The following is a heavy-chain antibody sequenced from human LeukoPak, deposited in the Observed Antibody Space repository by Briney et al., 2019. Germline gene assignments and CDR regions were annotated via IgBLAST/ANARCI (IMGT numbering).Heavy chain of an antibody. CDR2: INGDGRNI. CDR1: GFTFSSYW. CDR3: TRASRVTTRLDAFDI. D-gene: IGHD2-21*02. J-gene: IGHJ3*02. V-gene: IGHV3-74*01. Sequence: GGSLRLSCVASGFTFSSYWMHWVRQDPRKGLVWVSRINGDGRNINYADFVRGRFTISRDNAKNTLFLQMNTLRVEDTAVYYCTRASRVTTRLDAFDIWGQGTMVTVSS.